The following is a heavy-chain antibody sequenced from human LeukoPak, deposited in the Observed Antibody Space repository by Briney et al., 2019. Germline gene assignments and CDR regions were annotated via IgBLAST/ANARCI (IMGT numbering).Heavy chain of an antibody. V-gene: IGHV4-4*07. D-gene: IGHD2-8*01. CDR3: ARGMTAFDP. Sequence: KSSETLSLTCTVSGGSMSSHYWSWIRQPPGKGLEWIGRIYIDGSSNYNPSLKSRVAMSVDTSKNQFSLKLTSVTAADTAMYYCARGMTAFDPWGQGTLVTVSS. CDR2: IYIDGSS. CDR1: GGSMSSHY. J-gene: IGHJ5*02.